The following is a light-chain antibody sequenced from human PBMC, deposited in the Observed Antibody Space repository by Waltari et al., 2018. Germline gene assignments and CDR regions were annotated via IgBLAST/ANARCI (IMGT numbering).Light chain of an antibody. CDR3: QQRTNS. Sequence: VLTQSPATLSLSPGKRATLACRDSQSINRYLAWYQQKPGQPPRLLIYDASKRATGIPARFSGSGSGTDFTLTISSLEPEDFAVYYCQQRTNSFGGGTKVEIK. CDR2: DAS. J-gene: IGKJ4*01. CDR1: QSINRY. V-gene: IGKV3-11*01.